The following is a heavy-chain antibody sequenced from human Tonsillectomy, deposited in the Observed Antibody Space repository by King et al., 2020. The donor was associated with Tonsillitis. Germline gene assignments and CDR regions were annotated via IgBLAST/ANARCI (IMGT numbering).Heavy chain of an antibody. J-gene: IGHJ4*02. Sequence: VQLVESGGGLVQPGGSLRLSCAASGFTFGNYWMNWVRQAPGKGLEWVANIKQDGSEKYYVDSVKGRFTISRDTAKNSLYLQMNSLRAEDTAVYYCAGEGCSGGSCYLGGLDYWGQGSLVTVSS. V-gene: IGHV3-7*01. CDR2: IKQDGSEK. D-gene: IGHD2-15*01. CDR1: GFTFGNYW. CDR3: AGEGCSGGSCYLGGLDY.